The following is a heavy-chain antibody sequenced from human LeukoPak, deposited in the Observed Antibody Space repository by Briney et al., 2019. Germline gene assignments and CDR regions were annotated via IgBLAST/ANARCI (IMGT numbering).Heavy chain of an antibody. Sequence: GGSLRLSCAASGFTLSSFEMNWVRQAPGKGLEWISHISSSGTTKYFADSVRGRFTVSRDNAKNSLHLQMNSLRAEDTAVYFCARARIAAPLLDYWGQGTLVTVSS. CDR2: ISSSGTTK. CDR1: GFTLSSFE. CDR3: ARARIAAPLLDY. V-gene: IGHV3-48*03. J-gene: IGHJ4*02. D-gene: IGHD6-13*01.